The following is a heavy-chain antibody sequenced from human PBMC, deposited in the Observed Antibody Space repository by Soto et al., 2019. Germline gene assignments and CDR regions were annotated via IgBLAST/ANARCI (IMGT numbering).Heavy chain of an antibody. CDR2: IIPIFGTA. CDR3: ARDYGDYEYYFDD. D-gene: IGHD4-17*01. J-gene: IGHJ4*02. CDR1: GGTFSSYA. Sequence: QVQLVQSGAEVKKPGYSVKVSCKASGGTFSSYAISWVRQAPGQGLEWMGGIIPIFGTANYAQKCQGRFTTTADESTSTAYMELSSLRAEDTAVDYCARDYGDYEYYFDDWGQGTRVTVSS. V-gene: IGHV1-69*01.